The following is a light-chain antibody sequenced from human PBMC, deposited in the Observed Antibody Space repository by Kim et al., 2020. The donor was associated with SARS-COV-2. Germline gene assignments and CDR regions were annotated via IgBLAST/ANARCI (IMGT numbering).Light chain of an antibody. CDR2: GAS. CDR1: QTIKTY. Sequence: DIQMTQSPSSLSASVGDRVTITCRASQTIKTYLNSYQQKPGKAPKLLIYGASNLQSGVPSRFSGGGSGTEFTLTISSLQPEDSATYYCQQTYSTFGQGTKLEI. V-gene: IGKV1-39*01. CDR3: QQTYST. J-gene: IGKJ2*01.